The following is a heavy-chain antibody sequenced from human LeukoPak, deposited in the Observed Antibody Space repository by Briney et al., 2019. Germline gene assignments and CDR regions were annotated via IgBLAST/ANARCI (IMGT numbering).Heavy chain of an antibody. Sequence: SETLSLTCTVSGGSISSYYLSWIRQPAGKGLEWIGRIYTSGSTNYNPSLKSRVTMSVDTSKNQFSLKLSSVTAADTAVYYCAREMISQAGYRMFEPWGQGTLVTVSS. CDR3: AREMISQAGYRMFEP. J-gene: IGHJ5*02. CDR1: GGSISSYY. D-gene: IGHD2-2*02. CDR2: IYTSGST. V-gene: IGHV4-4*07.